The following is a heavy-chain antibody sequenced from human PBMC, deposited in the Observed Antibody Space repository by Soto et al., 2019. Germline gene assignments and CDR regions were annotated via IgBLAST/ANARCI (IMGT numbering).Heavy chain of an antibody. CDR3: ARGDGETLMDA. Sequence: VQLVASGGGLVQPGGSLRLSCAASGFTFSDYYMAWTRQAPGKGLVWVAYIISGSTYTNYADSVKGRFRISRDNATESLFLEMNSLRADDSGLYYCARGDGETLMDAGGKETTVS. D-gene: IGHD2-21*01. CDR1: GFTFSDYY. CDR2: IISGSTYT. J-gene: IGHJ6*04. V-gene: IGHV3-11*06.